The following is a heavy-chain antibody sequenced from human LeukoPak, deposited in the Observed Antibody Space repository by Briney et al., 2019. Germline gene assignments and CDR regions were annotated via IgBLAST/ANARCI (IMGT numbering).Heavy chain of an antibody. V-gene: IGHV4-59*01. D-gene: IGHD2-2*01. J-gene: IGHJ4*02. CDR2: IYYSGSA. CDR1: GGSISSYY. Sequence: SETLSLTCTVSGGSISSYYWSLIRQPPGKGLEWIGYIYYSGSANYNPSLKSRVTISVDTSKNQFSLKLSSVTAADTAVYYCASYWPAPAAFDYWGQGTLATVSS. CDR3: ASYWPAPAAFDY.